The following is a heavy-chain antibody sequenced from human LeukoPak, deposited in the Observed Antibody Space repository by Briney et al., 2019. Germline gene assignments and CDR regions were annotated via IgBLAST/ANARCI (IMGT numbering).Heavy chain of an antibody. CDR3: ARDWPLGYCSGGSCYSVANWLDP. CDR2: INPSGGST. J-gene: IGHJ5*02. D-gene: IGHD2-15*01. CDR1: GYTFTSYY. V-gene: IGHV1-46*01. Sequence: GASVKVSCKASGYTFTSYYMHWVRQAPGQGLEWMGIINPSGGSTSYAQKFQGRVTMTRDMSTSTVYMELSSLRSEDTAVYYCARDWPLGYCSGGSCYSVANWLDPWGQGTLVTVSS.